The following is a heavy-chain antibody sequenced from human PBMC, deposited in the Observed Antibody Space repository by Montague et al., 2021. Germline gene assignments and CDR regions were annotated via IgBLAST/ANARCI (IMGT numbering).Heavy chain of an antibody. Sequence: SVKVSCKASGYTFTSYDIHWVRQATGQGLEWMGWMNSNRGNQGYAQKFQGRVTMTRKTSISTAYMEMSSLRSEDTAVYYCAREAQRYYYYYMDVWGIGTTVTVSS. CDR2: MNSNRGNQ. D-gene: IGHD1-1*01. J-gene: IGHJ6*03. CDR1: GYTFTSYD. V-gene: IGHV1-8*02. CDR3: AREAQRYYYYYMDV.